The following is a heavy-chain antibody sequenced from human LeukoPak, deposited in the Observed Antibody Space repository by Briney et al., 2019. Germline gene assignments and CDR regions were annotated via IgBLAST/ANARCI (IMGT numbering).Heavy chain of an antibody. CDR1: GGSISSSSYY. J-gene: IGHJ5*02. D-gene: IGHD5-24*01. V-gene: IGHV4-39*07. Sequence: SETLSLTCTVSGGSISSSSYYWGWIRQPPGKGLEWIGSIYYSGSTYYNPSLKSRVTISVDTSKNQFSLKLSSVTAADTAVYYCARERWLQSGGISSSWFDPWGQGTLVTVSS. CDR3: ARERWLQSGGISSSWFDP. CDR2: IYYSGST.